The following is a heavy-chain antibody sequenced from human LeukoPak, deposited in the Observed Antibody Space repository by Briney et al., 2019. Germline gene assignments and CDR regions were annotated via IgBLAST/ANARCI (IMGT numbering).Heavy chain of an antibody. Sequence: GESLKISCKASGYRFTNYCIAWVRQMPGKGLEWMGIIYPGDSDTRYSPSFQGQVTLSADKSINTAYLQWSSLKASDTAMYYCARPNSSGWYAVDYWGQGTLVTVSS. CDR3: ARPNSSGWYAVDY. CDR1: GYRFTNYC. J-gene: IGHJ4*02. CDR2: IYPGDSDT. D-gene: IGHD6-19*01. V-gene: IGHV5-51*01.